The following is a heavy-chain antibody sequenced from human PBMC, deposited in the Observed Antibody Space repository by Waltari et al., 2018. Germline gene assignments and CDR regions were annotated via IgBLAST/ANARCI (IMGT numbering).Heavy chain of an antibody. CDR1: GFTFSNYA. CDR2: ISSSSSTT. J-gene: IGHJ4*02. CDR3: VKDQVWFEI. V-gene: IGHV3-23*01. Sequence: EVQLLESGGGLVQPGGSLRLSCEASGFTFSNYAMSWVRQAPGKGLEWVSVISSSSSTTYYADSVKGRFTISRDNSKNTVYLQMNSLRAEDTAVYHCVKDQVWFEIWGQGTLVTVSS. D-gene: IGHD3-10*01.